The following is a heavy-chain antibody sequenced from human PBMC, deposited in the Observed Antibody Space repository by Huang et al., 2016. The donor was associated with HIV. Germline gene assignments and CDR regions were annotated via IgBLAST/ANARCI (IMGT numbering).Heavy chain of an antibody. CDR1: GYSFTTYA. D-gene: IGHD2-21*01. J-gene: IGHJ4*02. V-gene: IGHV1-3*01. Sequence: QVQLVQSGAEVKKPGASVKVSCKASGYSFTTYALHWVRQAPGHRLEWMGWINPGNGNTKYSQKFQGRVTITRDTAASTVYMEVSSLTFEATAVYYCAREFVIFGAPLWPAYWGQGTLISVSS. CDR2: INPGNGNT. CDR3: AREFVIFGAPLWPAY.